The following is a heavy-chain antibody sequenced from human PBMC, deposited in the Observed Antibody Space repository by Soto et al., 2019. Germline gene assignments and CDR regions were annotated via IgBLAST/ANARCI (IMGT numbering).Heavy chain of an antibody. J-gene: IGHJ3*02. CDR1: GFTFSSYG. Sequence: QVQLVESGGGVVQPGRSLRLSCAASGFTFSSYGMHWVSQAPGKGLEWVAVIWYDGSNKYYADSVKGRFTISRDNSKNTLYLQMNSLRAEDTAVYYCARDLDIVATINAFDIWGQGTMVTVSS. CDR2: IWYDGSNK. D-gene: IGHD5-12*01. V-gene: IGHV3-33*01. CDR3: ARDLDIVATINAFDI.